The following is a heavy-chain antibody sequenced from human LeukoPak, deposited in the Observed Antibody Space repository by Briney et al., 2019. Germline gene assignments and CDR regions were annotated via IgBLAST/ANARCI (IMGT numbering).Heavy chain of an antibody. CDR1: GGSITNSEDY. D-gene: IGHD3-10*01. J-gene: IGHJ4*02. CDR2: IDYGGTT. Sequence: SETLSLTCTVSGGSITNSEDYWPWIRQPPGKKLEWIASIDYGGTTYYNPSLKSRVAISVDTSKNQFSLRLSSVTAADTAVYLCARYVVYGSGKYYFDYWGQGSLVTASS. CDR3: ARYVVYGSGKYYFDY. V-gene: IGHV4-39*01.